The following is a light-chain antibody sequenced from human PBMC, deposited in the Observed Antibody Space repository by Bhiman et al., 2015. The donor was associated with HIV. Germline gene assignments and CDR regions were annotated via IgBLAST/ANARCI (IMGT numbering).Light chain of an antibody. Sequence: QSVLTQPPSVSAAPGQRVIISCSGTTSNIGNNHVSWYQQFPGTAPKLLIYENNRRPSGIPARFSGSKSGTSATLGITGLQTGDEADYYCGTWDSSLSAEVFGGGTKLTVL. V-gene: IGLV1-51*02. CDR1: TSNIGNNH. J-gene: IGLJ3*02. CDR2: ENN. CDR3: GTWDSSLSAEV.